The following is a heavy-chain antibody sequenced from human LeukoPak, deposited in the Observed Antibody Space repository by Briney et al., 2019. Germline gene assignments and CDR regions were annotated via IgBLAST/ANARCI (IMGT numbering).Heavy chain of an antibody. D-gene: IGHD3-10*01. J-gene: IGHJ5*02. Sequence: PGGSLRLSCVASGFTFSSYAMSWVRQAPGKGLEWVSGISDSGDSTYYANSVKGRLTISRDNSKNTLYLQMNSLRAEDTAVYYCAKLRITKVRGVSGHNWFDPWGQGTLVTVSS. CDR1: GFTFSSYA. CDR2: ISDSGDST. CDR3: AKLRITKVRGVSGHNWFDP. V-gene: IGHV3-23*01.